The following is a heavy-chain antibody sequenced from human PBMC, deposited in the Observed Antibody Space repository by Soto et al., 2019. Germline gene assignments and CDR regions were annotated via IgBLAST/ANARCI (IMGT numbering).Heavy chain of an antibody. D-gene: IGHD1-1*01. CDR2: ISAGNGQT. CDR3: ARGNWNDEGYYYGMDV. V-gene: IGHV1-3*01. Sequence: ASVKVSCKASGYSFTNHGIHWVRQAPGQRPEWMGWISAGNGQTKYSQRFQGRVTITRDTSATTAHMDLRSLTPDDTGVYYCARGNWNDEGYYYGMDVWGQGITVTVSS. CDR1: GYSFTNHG. J-gene: IGHJ6*02.